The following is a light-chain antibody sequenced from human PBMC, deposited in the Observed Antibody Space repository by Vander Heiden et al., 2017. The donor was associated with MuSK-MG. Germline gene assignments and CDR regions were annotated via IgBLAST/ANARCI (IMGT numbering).Light chain of an antibody. CDR3: QQYNNWPPLT. CDR1: QSVSSN. V-gene: IGKV3-15*01. Sequence: DIVMTQSPATLSVSPGERATLSCRASQSVSSNLAGYQQKPGQAPRLLIYCASTRATGIPARFSGSGSGTEFTLTISSLQSEDFAVDYCQQYNNWPPLTFGGGTKVEIK. CDR2: CAS. J-gene: IGKJ4*01.